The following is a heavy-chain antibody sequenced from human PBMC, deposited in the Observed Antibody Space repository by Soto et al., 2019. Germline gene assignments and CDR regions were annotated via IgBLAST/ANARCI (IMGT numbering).Heavy chain of an antibody. J-gene: IGHJ4*02. Sequence: SVKVSCKASGGTFSSYTISWVRQAPGQGLEWIGRIIPILGIANYAQKFQGRVTITADKSTSTAYMERSSLRSEDTAVYYCARGYCSSTSCFPPDYWGQGTLVTVSS. D-gene: IGHD2-2*01. CDR1: GGTFSSYT. CDR2: IIPILGIA. CDR3: ARGYCSSTSCFPPDY. V-gene: IGHV1-69*02.